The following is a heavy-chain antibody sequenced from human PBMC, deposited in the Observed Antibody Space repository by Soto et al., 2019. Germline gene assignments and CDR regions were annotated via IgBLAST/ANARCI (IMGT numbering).Heavy chain of an antibody. J-gene: IGHJ4*02. CDR3: VRLDARDDYSNPSFSFDS. D-gene: IGHD4-4*01. Sequence: EVQLVQSGAEVKKPGESLKMSCEGSGYRFPSYWIGWVRQMPGKGLEWMGIIYPDDSDIRYSPSFQGQVTISADNSISTAYLQWSSLKASDTAMYYCVRLDARDDYSNPSFSFDSWGQGTLVTVSS. CDR1: GYRFPSYW. V-gene: IGHV5-51*03. CDR2: IYPDDSDI.